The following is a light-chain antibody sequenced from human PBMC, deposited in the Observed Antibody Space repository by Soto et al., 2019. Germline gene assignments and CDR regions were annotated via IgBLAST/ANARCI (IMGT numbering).Light chain of an antibody. V-gene: IGKV2-28*01. Sequence: DIVMTQSPLSLPVTPGEPASISCRSSQSLLHSNGYNYLDWYLQKPGQSPQLLIYLGSNRASGVPDRFSGSGSGTDFTLKISGVEAEDVGIYYCMQPLQTPWTFGQGTKVDIK. CDR2: LGS. CDR3: MQPLQTPWT. J-gene: IGKJ1*01. CDR1: QSLLHSNGYNY.